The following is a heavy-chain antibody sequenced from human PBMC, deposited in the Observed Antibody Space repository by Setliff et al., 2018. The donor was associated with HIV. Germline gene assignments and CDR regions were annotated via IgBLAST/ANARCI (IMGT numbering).Heavy chain of an antibody. D-gene: IGHD3-22*01. CDR1: GGTFSSYA. V-gene: IGHV1-69*13. CDR3: ARDNYYDSSGALAY. Sequence: SVKVSCKASGGTFSSYAMSWVRQAPGQGLEWLGGIIPVFGTTNYAQKFQGRISITADASTTTAYMELNNLKSEDTAVYYCARDNYYDSSGALAYWGQGTLVTVSS. J-gene: IGHJ4*02. CDR2: IIPVFGTT.